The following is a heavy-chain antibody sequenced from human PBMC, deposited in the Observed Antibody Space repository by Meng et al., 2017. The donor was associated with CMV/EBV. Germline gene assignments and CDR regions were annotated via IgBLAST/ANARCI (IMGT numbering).Heavy chain of an antibody. D-gene: IGHD4-11*01. CDR1: GFTFSSYG. CDR3: AKGLDYYYGMDV. Sequence: GESLKISCAASGFTFSSYGMHWVRQAPGKGLEWVAVIWYDGSSKYYADSVKGRFTISRDNSKNTLYLQMNSLRAEDTAVYYCAKGLDYYYGMDVWGQGTTVTVSS. J-gene: IGHJ6*02. CDR2: IWYDGSSK. V-gene: IGHV3-33*06.